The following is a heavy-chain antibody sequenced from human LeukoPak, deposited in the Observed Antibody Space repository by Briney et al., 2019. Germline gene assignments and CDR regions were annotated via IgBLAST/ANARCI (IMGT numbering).Heavy chain of an antibody. Sequence: PGGSLRLSCAASGFTFSRNWMSWVRQAPGKGLEWVANIKQDGSEKYYVDSVKGRFTISRDNSKNTLYLQMNSLRAEDTAVYYCARRAGAYSHPYDYWGQGTLVTVSS. V-gene: IGHV3-7*03. D-gene: IGHD4/OR15-4a*01. CDR2: IKQDGSEK. J-gene: IGHJ4*02. CDR1: GFTFSRNW. CDR3: ARRAGAYSHPYDY.